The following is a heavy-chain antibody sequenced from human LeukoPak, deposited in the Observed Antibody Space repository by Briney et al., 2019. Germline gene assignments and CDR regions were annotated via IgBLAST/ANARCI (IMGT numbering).Heavy chain of an antibody. CDR1: GGSLSNSGLF. V-gene: IGHV4-39*07. D-gene: IGHD6-19*01. J-gene: IGHJ4*02. CDR2: LYYSGDT. CDR3: ARHVSRARIAVAGTRNLIRYYFDY. Sequence: SETLSLTCTVSGGSLSNSGLFWDWIRQPPGRGLEWIGSLYYSGDTYYNPSLKSRVAMSVDTSKNQFSLNLSSVTAADTAVYYCARHVSRARIAVAGTRNLIRYYFDYWGQGTLVTVSS.